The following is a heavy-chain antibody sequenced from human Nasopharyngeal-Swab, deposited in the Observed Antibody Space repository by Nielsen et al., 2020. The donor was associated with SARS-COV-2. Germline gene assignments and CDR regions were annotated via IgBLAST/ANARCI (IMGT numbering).Heavy chain of an antibody. D-gene: IGHD2-15*01. V-gene: IGHV1-69*13. J-gene: IGHJ4*02. Sequence: SVKVSCKASGGSFSTYAFSWVRQTPGQGLEWMGGIIPSFSRGNYAQKFQDRVTITADEATSTAYMELSSLRSEDTAVYYCARDVHGGSWVFDYWGQGTLVTVSS. CDR2: IIPSFSRG. CDR1: GGSFSTYA. CDR3: ARDVHGGSWVFDY.